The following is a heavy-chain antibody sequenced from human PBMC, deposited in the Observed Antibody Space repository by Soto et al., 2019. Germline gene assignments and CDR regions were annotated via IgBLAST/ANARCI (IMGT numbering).Heavy chain of an antibody. Sequence: GGSLRLACAASGFTFSSYAMHWVRQAPGKGLEWVAVMSYDGSNKYYADSVKGRFTISRDNSRNTLYLQMNSLRAEDTAVYYCAKGFIAAIGTGFDYFDKWGQGTLVTVSS. CDR1: GFTFSSYA. J-gene: IGHJ4*02. D-gene: IGHD6-13*01. V-gene: IGHV3-30-3*01. CDR2: MSYDGSNK. CDR3: AKGFIAAIGTGFDYFDK.